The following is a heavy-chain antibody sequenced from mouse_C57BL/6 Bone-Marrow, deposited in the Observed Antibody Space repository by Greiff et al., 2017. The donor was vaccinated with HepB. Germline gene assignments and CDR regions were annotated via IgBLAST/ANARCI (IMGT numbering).Heavy chain of an antibody. J-gene: IGHJ3*01. V-gene: IGHV1-49*01. CDR2: FTMYSDAT. CDR3: ARDNYSNWFAY. CDR1: YFAFMASA. Sequence: LQQSGAELVRPGSSVKLSCKASYFAFMASAMHWVKQRPGHGLEWIGSFTMYSDATEYSENFKGKATLTANTSSSTAYMELSSLTSEDSAVYYCARDNYSNWFAYWGQGTLVTVSA. D-gene: IGHD2-5*01.